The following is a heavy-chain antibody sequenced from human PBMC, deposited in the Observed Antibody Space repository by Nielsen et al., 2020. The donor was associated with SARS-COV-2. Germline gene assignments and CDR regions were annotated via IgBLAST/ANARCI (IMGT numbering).Heavy chain of an antibody. CDR1: GLSFSNYG. J-gene: IGHJ3*02. Sequence: GGSLRLSCAASGLSFSNYGMNWVRQAPGKGLEWVSSISGRDGSRNYADSVKGRFTISRDNSKNMLYLQMNSLRAEDTAVYYCARESSGWPDFDAFDIWGQGTMVTVSS. CDR2: ISGRDGSR. CDR3: ARESSGWPDFDAFDI. D-gene: IGHD6-19*01. V-gene: IGHV3-23*01.